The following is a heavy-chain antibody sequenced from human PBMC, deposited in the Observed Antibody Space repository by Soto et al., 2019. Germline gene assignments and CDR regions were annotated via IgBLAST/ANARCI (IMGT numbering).Heavy chain of an antibody. D-gene: IGHD6-13*01. V-gene: IGHV1-2*02. CDR3: ARVLAAAAFYYGMDV. CDR2: INPNSGGT. Sequence: QVQLVQSGAEVKKPGASVKVSCKASGYTFTGYYIHWVRQAPGQGLEWMGWINPNSGGTKYEQKFQGRVTMTRDTSISTAYMELSRLRSDDTALYYCARVLAAAAFYYGMDVWGQGTTVTVSS. CDR1: GYTFTGYY. J-gene: IGHJ6*02.